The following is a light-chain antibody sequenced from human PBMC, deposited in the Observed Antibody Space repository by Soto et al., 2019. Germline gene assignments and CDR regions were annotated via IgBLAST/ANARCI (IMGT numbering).Light chain of an antibody. J-gene: IGKJ1*01. CDR2: GAS. V-gene: IGKV3-20*01. Sequence: IVLTQSPGTLSLFPGERATLSCRASQSVSRDFLVWYQQKIGQAPRVLIYGASIRATGIPDRFSGSGSGTDFTLTISRLEPEDTAVYYCQQYGVSPTFGQGTKVDIK. CDR3: QQYGVSPT. CDR1: QSVSRDF.